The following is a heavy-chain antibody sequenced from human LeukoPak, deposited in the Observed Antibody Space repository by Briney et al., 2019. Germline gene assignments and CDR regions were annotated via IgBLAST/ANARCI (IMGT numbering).Heavy chain of an antibody. CDR3: ARLTTMVGGVGIADY. Sequence: KPSETLSFTCTVSGGSISSYSWSWIRRPPAKGLLWIGYIYYSGSTNYNPSLKSRVTISLDTSKNQFSLKLSSVTAADTAVYYCARLTTMVGGVGIADYWGQGTLVTVSS. V-gene: IGHV4-59*08. CDR2: IYYSGST. CDR1: GGSISSYS. D-gene: IGHD3-10*01. J-gene: IGHJ4*02.